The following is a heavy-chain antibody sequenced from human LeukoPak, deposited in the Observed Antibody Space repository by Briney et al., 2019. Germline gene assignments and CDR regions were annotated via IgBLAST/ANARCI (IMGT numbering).Heavy chain of an antibody. CDR3: ARDQQLGYFDY. V-gene: IGHV4-59*01. Sequence: PSETLSLTCTVSGGSISSYYWSWIRQPPGKGLEWIGYIYYSGSTNYNPSLKSRVTISVDTSKNQFSPNLSSVTAADTAVYYCARDQQLGYFDYWGQGTLVTVSS. CDR2: IYYSGST. D-gene: IGHD6-6*01. CDR1: GGSISSYY. J-gene: IGHJ4*02.